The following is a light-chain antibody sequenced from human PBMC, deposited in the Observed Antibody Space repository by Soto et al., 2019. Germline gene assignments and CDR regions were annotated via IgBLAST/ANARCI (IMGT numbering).Light chain of an antibody. V-gene: IGKV3-15*01. CDR1: QSVSSN. Sequence: EIVMTQSPATLSVPPGERATLSCRASQSVSSNLAWYQQKPGQAPRLLIYGASTRATGIPARFSGSGSGTEFTLTISSLQSEDFALYYCQHYNNWPQTFGQGTKV. J-gene: IGKJ1*01. CDR2: GAS. CDR3: QHYNNWPQT.